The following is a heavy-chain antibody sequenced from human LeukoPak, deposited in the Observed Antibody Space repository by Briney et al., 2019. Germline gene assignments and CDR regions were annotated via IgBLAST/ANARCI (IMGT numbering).Heavy chain of an antibody. CDR1: GYTFTSYG. D-gene: IGHD3-3*01. CDR3: ASEAYDFWSGYYIGSSDYYYYYGMDV. Sequence: EASVKVSCKASGYTFTSYGISWVRQAPGQGLEWMGWISAYNGNTNYAQKLQGRVTMTTDTSTSTAYMELRSLRSDDTAVYYCASEAYDFWSGYYIGSSDYYYYYGMDVWGQGTTVTVSS. J-gene: IGHJ6*02. V-gene: IGHV1-18*01. CDR2: ISAYNGNT.